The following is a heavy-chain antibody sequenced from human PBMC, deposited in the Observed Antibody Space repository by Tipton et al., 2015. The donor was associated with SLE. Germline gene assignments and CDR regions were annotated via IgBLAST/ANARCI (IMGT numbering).Heavy chain of an antibody. D-gene: IGHD2-15*01. CDR2: INHSGDT. Sequence: TLSLTCDVYGESSSVYYWAWIRQTPGKGLEWIGEINHSGDTHYNPSLMSRLKMSIDKSMNRSSLELTSMTAADTAVYYCAIQVVPGSVFDHWGQGTPVTVSS. J-gene: IGHJ4*02. V-gene: IGHV4-34*01. CDR3: AIQVVPGSVFDH. CDR1: GESSSVYY.